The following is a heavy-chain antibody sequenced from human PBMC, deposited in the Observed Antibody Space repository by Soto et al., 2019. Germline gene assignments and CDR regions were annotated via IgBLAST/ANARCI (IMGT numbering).Heavy chain of an antibody. J-gene: IGHJ5*02. CDR2: INPRGFFT. D-gene: IGHD3-10*01. CDR1: GYTFTSYN. CDR3: ARAAGRFGELFCFDP. V-gene: IGHV1-46*01. Sequence: QVPLVPSGAEVKKPGASVKVPCKASGYTFTSYNIHWVRQAPGQGLEWVGMINPRGFFTTYAQKFRGRVTMTGDTSTSVVYMELTNLRSEDTAMYYCARAAGRFGELFCFDPLGQGTLVSVSS.